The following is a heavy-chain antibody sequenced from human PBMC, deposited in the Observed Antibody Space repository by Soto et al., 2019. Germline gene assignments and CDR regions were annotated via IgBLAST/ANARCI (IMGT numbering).Heavy chain of an antibody. CDR2: INSDGSST. Sequence: EVQLVESGGGLVQPGGSLRLSCAASGFTFSSYWMHWVRQAPGKGLVWVSRINSDGSSTSYADSVKGRFTISRDNAKNTLYLQMNSLRAEDTAVYYCAYYDILTGYYMDVWGKGTTVTVSS. CDR1: GFTFSSYW. V-gene: IGHV3-74*01. CDR3: AYYDILTGYYMDV. D-gene: IGHD3-9*01. J-gene: IGHJ6*03.